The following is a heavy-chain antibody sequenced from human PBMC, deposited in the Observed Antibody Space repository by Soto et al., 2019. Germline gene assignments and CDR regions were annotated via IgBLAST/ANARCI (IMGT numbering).Heavy chain of an antibody. CDR2: IGYVGST. CDR3: VRQRGNYFDF. V-gene: IGHV4-59*11. J-gene: IGHJ4*01. CDR1: GDSINSRY. Sequence: PSETLSLTCAVSGDSINSRYWRWIRQPPGKGLEWIGYIGYVGSTNYAPSLQSRVTMSVDTSKNQVSLKLRYVTAADTAVYYCVRQRGNYFDFWGQGTLVTVSS. D-gene: IGHD3-10*01.